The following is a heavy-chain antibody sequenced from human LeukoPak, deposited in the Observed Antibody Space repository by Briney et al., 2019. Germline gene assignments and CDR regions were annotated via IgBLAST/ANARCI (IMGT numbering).Heavy chain of an antibody. CDR1: GGSISSGGYS. V-gene: IGHV4-30-2*01. CDR3: ARSTTMVRGVMYNWFDP. CDR2: IYHSGST. J-gene: IGHJ5*02. D-gene: IGHD3-10*01. Sequence: SQTLSLTCAVSGGSISSGGYSWSWIRQPPGKGLEWIGYIYHSGSTYYNPSLKSRVTISVDRSKNQFSLKLSSVTAADTAVYYCARSTTMVRGVMYNWFDPWGQGTLVTVSS.